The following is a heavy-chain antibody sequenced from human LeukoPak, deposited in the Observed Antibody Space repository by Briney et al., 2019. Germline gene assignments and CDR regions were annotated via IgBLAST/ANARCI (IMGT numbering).Heavy chain of an antibody. CDR3: ARSYCSGGSCYSSP. J-gene: IGHJ5*02. V-gene: IGHV3-7*01. CDR1: GFTFSSYW. CDR2: IKQDGSEK. Sequence: GGFLRLSCAASGFTFSSYWMSWVRQAPGKGLEWVANIKQDGSEKYYVDSVKGRFTISRDNAKNSLYLQMNSLRAEDTAVYYCARSYCSGGSCYSSPWGQGTLVTVSS. D-gene: IGHD2-15*01.